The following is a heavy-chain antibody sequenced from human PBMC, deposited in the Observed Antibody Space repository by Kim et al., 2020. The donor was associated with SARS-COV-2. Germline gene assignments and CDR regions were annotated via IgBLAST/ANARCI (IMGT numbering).Heavy chain of an antibody. CDR3: ARGVVVQAAMLWTVRHYY. CDR1: GGSFSGYY. J-gene: IGHJ6*01. V-gene: IGHV4-34*01. D-gene: IGHD2-2*01. CDR2: INHSGST. Sequence: SETLSLTCAVYGGSFSGYYWSWIRQPPGKGLEWIGEINHSGSTNYNPSLKSRVTISVDTSKNQFSLKLSSVTAADTAVYYCARGVVVQAAMLWTVRHYY.